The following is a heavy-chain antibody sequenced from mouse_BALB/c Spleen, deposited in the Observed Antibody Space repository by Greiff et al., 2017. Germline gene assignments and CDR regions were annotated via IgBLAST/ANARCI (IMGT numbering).Heavy chain of an antibody. CDR3: ARGNYYGSSLWFAY. CDR1: GYSITSGYY. J-gene: IGHJ3*01. CDR2: ISYDGSN. Sequence: EVQLQQSGPGLVKPSQSLSLTCSVTGYSITSGYYWNWIRQFPGNKLEWMGYISYDGSNNYNPSLKNRISITRDTSKNQFFLKLNSVTTEDTATYYCARGNYYGSSLWFAYWGQGTLVTVSA. V-gene: IGHV3-6*02. D-gene: IGHD1-1*01.